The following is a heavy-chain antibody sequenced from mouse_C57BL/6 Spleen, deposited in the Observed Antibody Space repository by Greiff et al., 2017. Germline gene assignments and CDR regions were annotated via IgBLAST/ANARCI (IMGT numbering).Heavy chain of an antibody. D-gene: IGHD4-1*01. Sequence: QVQLQQSGAELVRPGTSVKVSCKASGYAFTNYLIEWVKQRPGQGLEWIGVINPGSGGTNYNEKFKGKATLTADKSSSTAYMQLSSLTSEDSAVYCCARDRTGRDYAMDYWGQGTSVTVSS. CDR1: GYAFTNYL. CDR2: INPGSGGT. CDR3: ARDRTGRDYAMDY. V-gene: IGHV1-54*01. J-gene: IGHJ4*01.